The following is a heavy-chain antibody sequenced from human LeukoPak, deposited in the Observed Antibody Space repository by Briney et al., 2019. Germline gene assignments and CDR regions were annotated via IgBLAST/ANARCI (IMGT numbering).Heavy chain of an antibody. V-gene: IGHV4-61*02. CDR2: FYTSGST. D-gene: IGHD2-21*02. Sequence: SETLSLTCTVSGGSISSVSYYWSWIRQPAGKGLEWIVRFYTSGSTNYNPSLKSRVTISVDTSKNQFSLKLNSVTAADAAVYYCARTTARGAFDIWGHGTMVTVSS. J-gene: IGHJ3*02. CDR1: GGSISSVSYY. CDR3: ARTTARGAFDI.